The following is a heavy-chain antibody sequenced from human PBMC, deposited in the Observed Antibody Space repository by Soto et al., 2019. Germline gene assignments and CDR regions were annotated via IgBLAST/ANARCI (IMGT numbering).Heavy chain of an antibody. CDR2: ISSSSSYM. Sequence: PVGSLRLSCAPSGFTFSTYSMNLVRQAPGKGLEWVSFISSSSSYMNYADSVKCRFTISRDNAKNSLYLHMNSLRAEDTAVYYCARDHYGSGNYYFDYWGQGT. D-gene: IGHD3-10*01. J-gene: IGHJ4*02. V-gene: IGHV3-21*01. CDR3: ARDHYGSGNYYFDY. CDR1: GFTFSTYS.